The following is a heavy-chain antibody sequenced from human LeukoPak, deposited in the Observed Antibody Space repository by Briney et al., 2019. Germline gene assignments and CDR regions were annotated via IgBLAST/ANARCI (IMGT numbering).Heavy chain of an antibody. D-gene: IGHD6-13*01. J-gene: IGHJ4*02. Sequence: PGGSLRLSCAASGFSFRCYAMNWVRQAPGKGLEWVAYVNAESTDILYADSVRGRFTISRDNAKNSLYLQMDSLRAEDRGVYYCARDTFEPLVIDFWGQGTLVTVSS. V-gene: IGHV3-21*05. CDR1: GFSFRCYA. CDR2: VNAESTDI. CDR3: ARDTFEPLVIDF.